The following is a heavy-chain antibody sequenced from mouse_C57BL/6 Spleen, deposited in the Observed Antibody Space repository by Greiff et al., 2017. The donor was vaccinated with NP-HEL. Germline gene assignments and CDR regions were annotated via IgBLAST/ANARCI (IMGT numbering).Heavy chain of an antibody. D-gene: IGHD2-5*01. J-gene: IGHJ1*03. V-gene: IGHV1-69*01. Sequence: VQLQQSGAELVMPGASVKLSCKASGYTFTSYWMHWVKQRPGQGLEWIGEIDPSDSYTNYNQKFKGKSTLTVDKSSSTAYMQLSSLTSEDSAVYYCARSVTTRWYFDVWGTGTTVTVSS. CDR3: ARSVTTRWYFDV. CDR2: IDPSDSYT. CDR1: GYTFTSYW.